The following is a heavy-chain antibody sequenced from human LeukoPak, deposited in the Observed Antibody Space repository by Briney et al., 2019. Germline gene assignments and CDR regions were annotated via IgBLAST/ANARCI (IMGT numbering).Heavy chain of an antibody. D-gene: IGHD3-16*01. Sequence: GASVKVSCKASGYTFTGYYMHWVRQAPGQGLEWMGWIKSKSGGTNYAQKFQGRVTMTRDTSISTVYMELSRLRSDDTATYYCARDLDGMDVWGQGTTVTVSS. CDR1: GYTFTGYY. CDR2: IKSKSGGT. V-gene: IGHV1-2*02. CDR3: ARDLDGMDV. J-gene: IGHJ6*02.